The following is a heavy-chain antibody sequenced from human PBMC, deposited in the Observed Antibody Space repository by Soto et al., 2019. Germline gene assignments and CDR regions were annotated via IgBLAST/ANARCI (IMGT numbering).Heavy chain of an antibody. CDR2: ISIEKGDT. V-gene: IGHV1-18*01. J-gene: IGHJ2*01. Sequence: QVQVVQSGAEVKKPGASVKVACKASGYSFDTFGMSWVRRAPGQGLEWMGWISIEKGDTNSAQKFQDRATMTTDTSTSTAYMELRSLTSDDTAVYYSARCYCSVGSCFTCWHFDLWGRGTLVTVSS. CDR3: ARCYCSVGSCFTCWHFDL. CDR1: GYSFDTFG. D-gene: IGHD2-15*01.